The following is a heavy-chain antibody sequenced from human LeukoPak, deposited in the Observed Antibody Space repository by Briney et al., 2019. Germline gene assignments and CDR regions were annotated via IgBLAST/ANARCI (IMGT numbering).Heavy chain of an antibody. CDR1: GGSISSSSYY. J-gene: IGHJ5*02. Sequence: KPSETLSLTCTVSGGSISSSSYYWGWIRQPPGKGLEWIGSIYYSGSTYYNPSLKSRVTISVDTSKNQFSLKLSSVTAADTAVYYCARQSGYCSSTSCYAWFDPWGQGTLVTVS. V-gene: IGHV4-39*01. CDR3: ARQSGYCSSTSCYAWFDP. D-gene: IGHD2-2*01. CDR2: IYYSGST.